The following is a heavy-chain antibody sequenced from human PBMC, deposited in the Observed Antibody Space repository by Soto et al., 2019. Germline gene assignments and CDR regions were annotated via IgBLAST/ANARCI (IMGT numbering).Heavy chain of an antibody. Sequence: PGGSLGLSCAASGFTFDDYTMHWVRQAPGKGLEWVSLISWDGGSTYYADSVKGRFTISRDNSKNSLYLQMNSLRTEDTALYYCAKDTLRTRAGEFDYWGQGTLVTVSS. CDR1: GFTFDDYT. D-gene: IGHD6-19*01. CDR3: AKDTLRTRAGEFDY. V-gene: IGHV3-43*01. CDR2: ISWDGGST. J-gene: IGHJ4*02.